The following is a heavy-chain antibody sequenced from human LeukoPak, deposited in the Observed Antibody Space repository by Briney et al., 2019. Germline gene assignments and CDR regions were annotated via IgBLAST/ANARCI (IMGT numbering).Heavy chain of an antibody. J-gene: IGHJ3*02. Sequence: PGGSLRLSCAASGFTFSDHYMDWVRQAPGQGLEWVGRTRNKANSYTTEYAASVKGRFTISRDDSKNSLYLQMNSLKTEDTAVYYCARGGYPPDDAFDIWGQGTMVTVSS. CDR1: GFTFSDHY. V-gene: IGHV3-72*01. D-gene: IGHD5-12*01. CDR2: TRNKANSYTT. CDR3: ARGGYPPDDAFDI.